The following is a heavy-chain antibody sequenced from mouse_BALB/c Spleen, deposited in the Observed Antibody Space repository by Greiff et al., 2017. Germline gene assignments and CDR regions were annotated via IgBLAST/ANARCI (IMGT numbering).Heavy chain of an antibody. CDR3: ASWRCQQYYYAMDY. V-gene: IGHV5-17*02. Sequence: EVKLMESGGGLVQPGGSRKLSCAASGFTFSSFGMHWVRQAPEKGLEWVAYISSGSSTIYYADTVKGRFTISRDNPTNTLFLQRTSLRSEDTAMYDCASWRCQQYYYAMDYWGQGTSVTVSS. J-gene: IGHJ4*01. CDR2: ISSGSSTI. CDR1: GFTFSSFG.